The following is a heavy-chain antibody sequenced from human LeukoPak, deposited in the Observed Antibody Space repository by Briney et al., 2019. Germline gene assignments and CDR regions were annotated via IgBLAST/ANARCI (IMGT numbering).Heavy chain of an antibody. CDR1: GFAFSSYA. CDR3: AKDTNSWPTYFDY. CDR2: ISGSGGST. D-gene: IGHD6-13*01. J-gene: IGHJ4*02. Sequence: GGSLRLSCAASGFAFSSYAMSWVRQAPGKGLEWVSAISGSGGSTYYADSVKGRSTISRDNSKNTLYLQMKSLRAEDAAVYYCAKDTNSWPTYFDYWGQGILVTVSS. V-gene: IGHV3-23*01.